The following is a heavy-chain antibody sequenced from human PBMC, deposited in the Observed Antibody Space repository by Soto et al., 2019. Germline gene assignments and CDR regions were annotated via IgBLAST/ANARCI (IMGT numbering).Heavy chain of an antibody. V-gene: IGHV3-23*01. CDR2: ISGSGGST. J-gene: IGHJ4*02. CDR1: GFTFSSYA. Sequence: GGSLRLSCAASGFTFSSYAMSWVRQAPGKGLEWDSAISGSGGSTYYADSVKGRFTISRDNSKNTLYLQMNSLRAEDTAVYYCARDLFYYYDSSGYPDYWGQGTLVTVSS. D-gene: IGHD3-22*01. CDR3: ARDLFYYYDSSGYPDY.